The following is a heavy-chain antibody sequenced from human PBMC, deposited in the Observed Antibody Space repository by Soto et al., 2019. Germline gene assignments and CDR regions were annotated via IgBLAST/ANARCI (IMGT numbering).Heavy chain of an antibody. Sequence: DVQLRESGGGLVQPGGSLRLSCAASGFTFSSHAMAWVRQAPGKGLEWVSGISNSGGSTYYADSVRGRLTISRDNSKNTLYLQMSSLRVEDTAVYHCARDPEAEGTVNWFDPWGLGTLVTVSS. CDR3: ARDPEAEGTVNWFDP. CDR2: ISNSGGST. J-gene: IGHJ5*01. CDR1: GFTFSSHA. D-gene: IGHD4-17*01. V-gene: IGHV3-23*01.